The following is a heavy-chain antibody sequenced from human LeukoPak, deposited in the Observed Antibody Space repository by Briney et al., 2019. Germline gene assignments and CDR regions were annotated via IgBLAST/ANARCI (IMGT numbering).Heavy chain of an antibody. Sequence: GGSLTLSCAASGLTFSNYDMNWVRQAPGKGLEWVSSVSGSGDDTYYADSVKGRFIISRDNSKNTLYLQMNSLRAEDTAVYYCAKDLEIQLWLSSLDYWGQGTLVTVSS. J-gene: IGHJ4*02. D-gene: IGHD5-18*01. CDR1: GLTFSNYD. CDR3: AKDLEIQLWLSSLDY. V-gene: IGHV3-23*01. CDR2: VSGSGDDT.